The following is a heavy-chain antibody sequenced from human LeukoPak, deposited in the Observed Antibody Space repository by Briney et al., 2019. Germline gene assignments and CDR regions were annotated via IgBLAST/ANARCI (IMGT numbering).Heavy chain of an antibody. CDR3: ARAGVPFNTMIVVVIKPVDY. V-gene: IGHV3-30-3*01. CDR1: GFTFSDYY. Sequence: GGSLRLSCAASGFTFSDYYINWIRQAPGKGLEWVAVISYDGSNKYYADSVKGRFTISRDNSKNTLYLQMNSLRAEDTAVYYCARAGVPFNTMIVVVIKPVDYWGQGTLVTVSS. D-gene: IGHD3-22*01. J-gene: IGHJ4*02. CDR2: ISYDGSNK.